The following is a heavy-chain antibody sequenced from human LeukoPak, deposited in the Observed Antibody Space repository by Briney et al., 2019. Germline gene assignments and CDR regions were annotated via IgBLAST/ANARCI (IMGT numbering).Heavy chain of an antibody. V-gene: IGHV3-30*18. D-gene: IGHD3-10*01. J-gene: IGHJ4*02. CDR1: GFTFSSYG. CDR3: AKDLTIPASGYYYGSGSYHY. Sequence: GGSLRLSCAASGFTFSSYGMHWVRQAPGKGLEWVAVISYDGSNKYYADSVKGRFTISRDNSQNTLYLQMNSLRAEDTAVYYCAKDLTIPASGYYYGSGSYHYWGQGTLVTVSS. CDR2: ISYDGSNK.